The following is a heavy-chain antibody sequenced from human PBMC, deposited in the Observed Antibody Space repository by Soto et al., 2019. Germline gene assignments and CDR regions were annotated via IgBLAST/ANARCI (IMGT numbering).Heavy chain of an antibody. J-gene: IGHJ4*02. CDR1: GGSISSGGYY. D-gene: IGHD3-10*01. Sequence: SETLSLTCTVSGGSISSGGYYWSWIRQHPGKGLEWIGYIYYSGSTYYNPSLESRVSISVDTSKKQFSLKLSSVTAADTAVYYCAIYGSGSHDYWGQGTLVTVSS. CDR2: IYYSGST. V-gene: IGHV4-31*03. CDR3: AIYGSGSHDY.